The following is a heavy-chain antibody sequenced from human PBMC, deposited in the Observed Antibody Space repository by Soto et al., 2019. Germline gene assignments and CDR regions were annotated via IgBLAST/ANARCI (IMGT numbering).Heavy chain of an antibody. V-gene: IGHV1-3*01. CDR1: GYTFTSYA. J-gene: IGHJ4*02. D-gene: IGHD6-19*01. CDR3: ARVGIIAVAGMGY. CDR2: INAGNGNT. Sequence: ASVKVSCKASGYTFTSYAMHWVRQAPGQRLEWMGWINAGNGNTKYSQKFQGRVTITRDTSASTAYMELSSLRSEDTAVYYCARVGIIAVAGMGYWGQGTLVTVS.